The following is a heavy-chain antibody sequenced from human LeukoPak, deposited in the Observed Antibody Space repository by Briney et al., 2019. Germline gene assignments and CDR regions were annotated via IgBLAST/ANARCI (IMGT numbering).Heavy chain of an antibody. CDR2: ISGSGGST. D-gene: IGHD3-22*01. CDR3: AKYISDDSSGYYGWFDP. Sequence: GGSLRLSCAASAFIFSTYGMSWVRQAPGKGLEWVSAISGSGGSTYYADSVKGRFTISRDNSKNTLYLQMNSLRAEDTAVYYCAKYISDDSSGYYGWFDPWGQGTLVTVSS. V-gene: IGHV3-23*01. CDR1: AFIFSTYG. J-gene: IGHJ5*02.